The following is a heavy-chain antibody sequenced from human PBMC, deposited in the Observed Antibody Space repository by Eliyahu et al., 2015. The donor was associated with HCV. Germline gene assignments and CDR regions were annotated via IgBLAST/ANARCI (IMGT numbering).Heavy chain of an antibody. Sequence: QLQLQESGPGLVKPSETLSLTCTVSGGSISSSSYYWDWIRQPPGKGLEWIGSIYYSGSTYYNPSLKSRVTISVDTSKNQFSLKLSSVTAADTAVYYCARLPRGVVRTFDYWGQGTLVTVSS. V-gene: IGHV4-39*01. CDR2: IYYSGST. CDR1: GGSISSSSYY. CDR3: ARLPRGVVRTFDY. D-gene: IGHD3-3*01. J-gene: IGHJ4*02.